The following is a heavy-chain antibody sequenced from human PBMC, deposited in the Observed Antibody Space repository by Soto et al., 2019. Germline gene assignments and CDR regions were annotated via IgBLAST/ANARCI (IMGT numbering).Heavy chain of an antibody. D-gene: IGHD3-9*01. J-gene: IGHJ6*02. Sequence: VGSLRLSCASSVFTFSSYWMHCVRQSPGKWLVWVSRINSDGSSTSYADSVKGRFTISRDNAKNTLYLQMNSLRAEDTAVYYCARVYRYDILTRYYFYGMEVLGQGTTFTVSS. CDR2: INSDGSST. CDR1: VFTFSSYW. CDR3: ARVYRYDILTRYYFYGMEV. V-gene: IGHV3-74*01.